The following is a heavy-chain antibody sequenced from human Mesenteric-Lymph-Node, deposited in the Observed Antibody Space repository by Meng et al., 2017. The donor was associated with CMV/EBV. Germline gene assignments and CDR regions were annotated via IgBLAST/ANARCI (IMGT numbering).Heavy chain of an antibody. CDR3: AREMLAGGKPFDY. V-gene: IGHV3-13*01. CDR1: GFTFSSYD. Sequence: ETLSLTCAASGFTFSSYDMHWVRQGTGKGLEWVAAIGTAGDTYYPGSVKGRFTISRDNSKNTLYLQMNSLRAEDTAVYYCAREMLAGGKPFDYWGQGTLVTVSS. D-gene: IGHD4-23*01. J-gene: IGHJ4*02. CDR2: IGTAGDT.